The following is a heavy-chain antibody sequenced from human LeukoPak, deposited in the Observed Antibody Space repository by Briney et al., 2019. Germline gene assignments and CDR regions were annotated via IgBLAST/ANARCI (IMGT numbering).Heavy chain of an antibody. Sequence: GASVKVSCKASGYTFTYYGLNWVRQAPGQGLECLGGINTNTGNPTYGQGFTGRFVFSFDTSVGTAYLEISSLKAEDTAIYYCARSRRVVVPSTLNSADDYYYYMDVWGKGTTVTVSS. J-gene: IGHJ6*03. CDR3: ARSRRVVVPSTLNSADDYYYYMDV. CDR2: INTNTGNP. D-gene: IGHD2-15*01. V-gene: IGHV7-4-1*02. CDR1: GYTFTYYG.